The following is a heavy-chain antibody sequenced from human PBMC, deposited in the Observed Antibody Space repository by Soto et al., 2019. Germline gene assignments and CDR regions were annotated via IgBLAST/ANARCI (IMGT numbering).Heavy chain of an antibody. CDR1: GFTFSDYY. Sequence: VGSLRLSCAASGFTFSDYYMSWIRQAPGKGLEWVSYISSSGSTIYYADSVKGRFTISRDNAKNSLYLQMNSLRAEDTAVYYCASTHDYVWGSYRYFDYWGQGTLVTVS. D-gene: IGHD3-16*02. CDR3: ASTHDYVWGSYRYFDY. J-gene: IGHJ4*02. CDR2: ISSSGSTI. V-gene: IGHV3-11*01.